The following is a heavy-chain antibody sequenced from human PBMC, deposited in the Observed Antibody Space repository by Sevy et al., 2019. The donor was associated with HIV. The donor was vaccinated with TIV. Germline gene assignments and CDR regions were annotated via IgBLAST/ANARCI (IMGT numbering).Heavy chain of an antibody. D-gene: IGHD6-13*01. CDR1: GYSISSGYY. CDR3: ARVTILAAAATNWFDP. V-gene: IGHV4-38-2*01. Sequence: SETLSLTCAVSGYSISSGYYWGWIRQPPGKGLEWIGSIYHSGSTYYNPSLKSRVTISVDTSKNQFSLKLSSVTAADTAVYYCARVTILAAAATNWFDPWGQGTLVTVSS. J-gene: IGHJ5*02. CDR2: IYHSGST.